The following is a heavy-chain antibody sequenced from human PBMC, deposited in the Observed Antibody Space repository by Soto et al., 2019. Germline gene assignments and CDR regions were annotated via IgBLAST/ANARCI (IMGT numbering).Heavy chain of an antibody. D-gene: IGHD3-22*01. CDR3: VRAIGHYGMDV. J-gene: IGHJ6*02. CDR1: GFIFSNCW. CDR2: VNSDGSST. Sequence: HPGGSLRLSCVASGFIFSNCWMHWVRQAPGMGLVWVSHVNSDGSSTTYADSVKGRFTISRDNAKSTLYLQMNSLRAEDTAVYYCVRAIGHYGMDVWGRGTTVTVSS. V-gene: IGHV3-74*01.